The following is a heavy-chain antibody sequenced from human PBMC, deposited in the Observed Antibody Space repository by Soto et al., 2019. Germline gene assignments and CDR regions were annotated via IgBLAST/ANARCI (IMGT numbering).Heavy chain of an antibody. Sequence: QVQLQESGPGLVKPSQTLSLTCTVSGGSINSGGYYWTWIRQHPGKGLEWIGYSYYTGSTYYNASLKSRATISVDSSKNQFSLNLSSVTAADTAVYYCAKARGLYNFDYWGQGTLVTVSS. CDR2: SYYTGST. CDR3: AKARGLYNFDY. V-gene: IGHV4-31*03. D-gene: IGHD2-2*02. J-gene: IGHJ4*02. CDR1: GGSINSGGYY.